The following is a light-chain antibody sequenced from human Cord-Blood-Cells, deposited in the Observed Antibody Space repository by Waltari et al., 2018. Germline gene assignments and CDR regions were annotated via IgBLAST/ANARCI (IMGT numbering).Light chain of an antibody. CDR3: AAWDDSLGGWV. J-gene: IGLJ3*02. V-gene: IGLV1-47*01. CDR1: SSNTERNN. Sequence: QSVLTQPPSASGTPGQRAPSPCFGGSSNTERNNENWYKQLPGTAPNLLTYRNNQRPSGVPDRFSGSNSGTSASLAISGLRSEDEADYYCAAWDDSLGGWVFGGGTKLTVL. CDR2: RNN.